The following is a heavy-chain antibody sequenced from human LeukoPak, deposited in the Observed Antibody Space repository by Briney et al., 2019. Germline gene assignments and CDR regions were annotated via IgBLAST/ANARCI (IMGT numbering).Heavy chain of an antibody. CDR2: ISYDGSNK. Sequence: QPGGSLRLSCAASGFTFSSYAMHWVRQAPGKGLEWVAVISYDGSNKYYADSVKGRFTISRDNSKNTLYLQMNSLRAEDTAVYYCARVGNPGGAYYYDSNALDIWGQGTMVTVSS. CDR3: ARVGNPGGAYYYDSNALDI. CDR1: GFTFSSYA. V-gene: IGHV3-30-3*01. D-gene: IGHD3-22*01. J-gene: IGHJ3*02.